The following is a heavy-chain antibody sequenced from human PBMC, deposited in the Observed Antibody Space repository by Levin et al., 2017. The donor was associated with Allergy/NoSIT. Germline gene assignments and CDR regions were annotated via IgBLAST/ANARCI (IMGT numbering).Heavy chain of an antibody. CDR3: ARASLERSVITMVRGAPPEDYYYYYYYMDV. Sequence: PSETLSLTCTVSGGSISSGGYYWSWIRQHPGKGLEWIGYIYYSGSTYYNPSLKSRVTISVDTSKNQFSLKLSSVTAADTAVYYCARASLERSVITMVRGAPPEDYYYYYYYMDVWGKGTTVTVSS. D-gene: IGHD3-10*01. V-gene: IGHV4-31*03. CDR2: IYYSGST. CDR1: GGSISSGGYY. J-gene: IGHJ6*03.